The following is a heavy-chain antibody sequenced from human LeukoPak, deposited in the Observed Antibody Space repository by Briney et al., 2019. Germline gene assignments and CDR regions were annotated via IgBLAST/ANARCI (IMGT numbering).Heavy chain of an antibody. J-gene: IGHJ3*02. CDR2: INPSGGST. Sequence: VASVKVSCKTSGYTFTSYYMHWVRQAPGQGLEWKGIINPSGGSTTYAQKFQGRLTMTSDTSTSTVYMELSSLRSEDTAVYYCARSSAYYNEADIWGQGTMVTVSS. D-gene: IGHD3-9*01. CDR3: ARSSAYYNEADI. V-gene: IGHV1-46*01. CDR1: GYTFTSYY.